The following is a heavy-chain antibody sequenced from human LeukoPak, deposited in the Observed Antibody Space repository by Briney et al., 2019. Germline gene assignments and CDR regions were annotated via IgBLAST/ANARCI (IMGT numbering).Heavy chain of an antibody. CDR1: GRSFSVYH. CDR3: ARSLYRAGY. D-gene: IGHD4-11*01. V-gene: IGHV4-34*01. Sequence: PSETLSLTCAVYGRSFSVYHWLRIPHPPGKGLEWIGEINHTGSTTYNPSLNSLVTISVNTSKTQFSLKLSSVTAADTAVYYCARSLYRAGYWGQGTLVTVSS. CDR2: INHTGST. J-gene: IGHJ4*02.